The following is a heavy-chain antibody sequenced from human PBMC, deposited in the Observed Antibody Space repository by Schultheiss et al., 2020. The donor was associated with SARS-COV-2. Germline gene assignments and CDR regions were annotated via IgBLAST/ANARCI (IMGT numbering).Heavy chain of an antibody. CDR2: INPNSGGT. V-gene: IGHV1-2*02. D-gene: IGHD3-22*01. CDR1: GYTFTGYY. Sequence: ASVKVSCKASGYTFTGYYMHWVRQAPGQGLEWMGWINPNSGGTNYAQKFQGRVTMTRDTSISTAYMELSRLRSDDTAVYYCARDQYYYDSSGYLHDYWGQGTLVTVSS. CDR3: ARDQYYYDSSGYLHDY. J-gene: IGHJ4*02.